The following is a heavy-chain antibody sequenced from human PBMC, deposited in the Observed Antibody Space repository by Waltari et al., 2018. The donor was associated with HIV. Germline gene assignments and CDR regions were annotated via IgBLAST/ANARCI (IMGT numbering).Heavy chain of an antibody. CDR1: GGSISSYY. Sequence: QVQLQESGPGLVKPSETLSLTCPVSGGSISSYYLRWLRQPPGKGLEWIGYIYYSGSTNYNPSLKSRVTISVDTSKNQFSLKLSSVTAADTAVYYCARGGRWLQDAFDIWGQGTMVTVSS. V-gene: IGHV4-59*01. CDR2: IYYSGST. D-gene: IGHD5-12*01. J-gene: IGHJ3*02. CDR3: ARGGRWLQDAFDI.